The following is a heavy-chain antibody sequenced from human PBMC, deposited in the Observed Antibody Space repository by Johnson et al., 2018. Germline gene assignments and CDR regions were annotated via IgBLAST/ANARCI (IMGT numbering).Heavy chain of an antibody. CDR2: INHSGST. V-gene: IGHV4-34*01. D-gene: IGHD6-19*01. J-gene: IGHJ6*02. CDR1: GGSFSGYY. CDR3: AQDLFSSAWYRIYYYGMDV. Sequence: QVQLQQWGAGLLKPSETLSLTCAVYGGSFSGYYWSWIRQPPGKGLEWIGEINHSGSTNYNPSLKSRVAISVDTSKNQFSLRLSSVTAADTAVYYCAQDLFSSAWYRIYYYGMDVWGQGATVTVSS.